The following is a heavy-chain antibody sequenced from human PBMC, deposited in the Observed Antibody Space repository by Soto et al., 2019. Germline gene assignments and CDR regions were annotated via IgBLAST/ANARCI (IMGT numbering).Heavy chain of an antibody. CDR2: MNPNSGNT. CDR1: GYTFTSYA. D-gene: IGHD3-3*01. CDR3: AREYYFGVVNRSYYYYMDV. Sequence: GASVKVSCKASGYTFTSYAMHWVRQATGQGLEWMGWMNPNSGNTGYAQKFQGRVTMTRNTSISTAYMELSSLRSEDTAVYYCAREYYFGVVNRSYYYYMDVWGKGTTVTVSS. J-gene: IGHJ6*03. V-gene: IGHV1-8*02.